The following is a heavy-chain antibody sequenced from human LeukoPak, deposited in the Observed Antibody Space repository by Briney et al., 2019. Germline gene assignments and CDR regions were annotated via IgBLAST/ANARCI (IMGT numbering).Heavy chain of an antibody. CDR2: ISAYNGNT. V-gene: IGHV1-18*01. CDR1: GYTFINYG. J-gene: IGHJ4*02. Sequence: ASVKVSCKASGYTFINYGINWVRQAPGQGLEWMGWISAYNGNTNYAQSLQGRVTMTTDTSTSTVYMEMRSLTSDDTAVYYCARDLDQYNGRFGGFGHDFWGQGTLVTVSS. D-gene: IGHD3-10*01. CDR3: ARDLDQYNGRFGGFGHDF.